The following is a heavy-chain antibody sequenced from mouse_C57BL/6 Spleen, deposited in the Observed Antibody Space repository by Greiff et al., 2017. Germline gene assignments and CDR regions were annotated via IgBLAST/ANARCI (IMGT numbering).Heavy chain of an antibody. J-gene: IGHJ2*01. D-gene: IGHD4-1*01. V-gene: IGHV5-4*01. CDR1: GFTFSSYA. CDR3: ARANWDERGYFDY. Sequence: EVHLVESGGGLVKPGGSLKLSCAASGFTFSSYAMSWVRQTPEKRLEWVATISDGGSYTYYPDNVKGRFTISRDNAKNNLYLQMSHLKSEDTAMYYCARANWDERGYFDYWGQGTTLTVSS. CDR2: ISDGGSYT.